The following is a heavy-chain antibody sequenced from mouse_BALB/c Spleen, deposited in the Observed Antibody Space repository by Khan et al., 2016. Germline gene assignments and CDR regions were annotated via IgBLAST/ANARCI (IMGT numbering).Heavy chain of an antibody. CDR3: ARYRLWSLYAMDY. Sequence: QVQLQQSGPELKKPGETVRISCKASGYTFTTAGMQWVQKMPGKGLKWIGWINTHSGVPKYAEDFKGRFAFSLETSASTAYLQISNLKNEDTATYFWARYRLWSLYAMDYWGQGASVTVSS. V-gene: IGHV9-4*02. J-gene: IGHJ4*01. CDR1: GYTFTTAG. D-gene: IGHD6-1*01. CDR2: INTHSGVP.